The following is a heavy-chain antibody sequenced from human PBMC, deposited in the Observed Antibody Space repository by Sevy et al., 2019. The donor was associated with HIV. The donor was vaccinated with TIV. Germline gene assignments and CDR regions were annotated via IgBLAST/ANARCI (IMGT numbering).Heavy chain of an antibody. J-gene: IGHJ4*02. CDR2: ISFEGGNT. V-gene: IGHV3-30-3*01. CDR3: ARGPYNSGLRFDF. Sequence: GESLKISCVASGFSLSDYAMHWVRQGPDKGLAWVAVISFEGGNTYYSDAVEGRFTISRDNSKNTVFLQMNSLSPDDTALYYCARGPYNSGLRFDFWGQGTLVTVSS. D-gene: IGHD5-12*01. CDR1: GFSLSDYA.